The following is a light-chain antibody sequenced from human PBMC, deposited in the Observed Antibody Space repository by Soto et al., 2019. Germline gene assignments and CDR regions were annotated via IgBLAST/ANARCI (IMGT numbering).Light chain of an antibody. J-gene: IGKJ5*01. V-gene: IGKV1-5*01. CDR3: QQYNTYAT. CDR1: QNIRNL. Sequence: QAPSTLSAAVGDSVTITCRASQNIRNLLAWYQQKPGKAPKPLIYDASTLKTGVPSRFSGSGSGSEFNFTITGLQPDDFATYFCQQYNTYATFGQGTRLEIK. CDR2: DAS.